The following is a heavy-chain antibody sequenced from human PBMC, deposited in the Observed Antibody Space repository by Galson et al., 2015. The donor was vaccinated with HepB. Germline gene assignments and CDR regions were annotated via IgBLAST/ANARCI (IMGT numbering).Heavy chain of an antibody. Sequence: SVKVSCKVSGYTLTELSMHWVRQAPGKGLEWMGGFDPEDGETIYAQKFQGRVTMTEDTSTDTAYMELSSLRSEDTAVYYCATVSRNGYSSGWYRGDAFDIWGQGTMVTVSS. CDR3: ATVSRNGYSSGWYRGDAFDI. CDR2: FDPEDGET. D-gene: IGHD6-19*01. J-gene: IGHJ3*02. CDR1: GYTLTELS. V-gene: IGHV1-24*01.